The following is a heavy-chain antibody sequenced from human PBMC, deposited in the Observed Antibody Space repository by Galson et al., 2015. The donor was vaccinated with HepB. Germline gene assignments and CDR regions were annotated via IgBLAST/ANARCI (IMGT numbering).Heavy chain of an antibody. CDR3: ARSLGYSGYFDYFDY. D-gene: IGHD5-12*01. V-gene: IGHV1-69*10. CDR2: IIPILGIA. CDR1: GGTFSSYA. J-gene: IGHJ4*02. Sequence: SVKVSCKASGGTFSSYAISWVRQAPGQGLEWMGGIIPILGIANYAQKFQGRVTITADKSTSTAYMELSSLRSEDTAVYYCARSLGYSGYFDYFDYWGQGTLVTVSS.